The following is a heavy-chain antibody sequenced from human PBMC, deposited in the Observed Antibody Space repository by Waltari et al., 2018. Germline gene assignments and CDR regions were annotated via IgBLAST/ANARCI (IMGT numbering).Heavy chain of an antibody. CDR2: IYWDDES. J-gene: IGHJ4*02. Sequence: QITLTESGPMLVKPTQTLTLTCTFSGFSLSTSGVGVGWIRQPPGRAPEWLAVIYWDDESRYSPSLRNRRTLTKDLSTSQVVLKVTEVDPVDTATYYCAHSPGYYDVWTGYYRYYFDFWGQGTLVTVS. D-gene: IGHD3-3*01. CDR3: AHSPGYYDVWTGYYRYYFDF. V-gene: IGHV2-5*02. CDR1: GFSLSTSGVG.